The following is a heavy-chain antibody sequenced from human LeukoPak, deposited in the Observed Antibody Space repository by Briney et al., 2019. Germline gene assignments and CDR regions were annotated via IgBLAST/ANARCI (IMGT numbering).Heavy chain of an antibody. V-gene: IGHV4-59*08. D-gene: IGHD5-12*01. J-gene: IGHJ4*02. Sequence: PSETLSLTCAVSGASISSYYWSWIRQPPGKGLEWIAYIYYSGNTNYNPSLKSRVTISVDTSKNQFSLKLTSVTAADTALYYCARGATTFDYWGQGTLVTVSS. CDR1: GASISSYY. CDR3: ARGATTFDY. CDR2: IYYSGNT.